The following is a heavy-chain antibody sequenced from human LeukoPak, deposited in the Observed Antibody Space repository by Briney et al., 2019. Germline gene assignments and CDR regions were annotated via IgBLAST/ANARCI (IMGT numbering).Heavy chain of an antibody. CDR1: GYTFTGYY. J-gene: IGHJ6*03. Sequence: ASVKVSCKASGYTFTGYYMHWVRQAPGQGLEWMGWINPNSGGTNYAQKFQGRVTMTRDTSISTAYMELSRLRSDDTAVYYCARVRGGGPYHYYYMDVWGKGTTVTISS. CDR3: ARVRGGGPYHYYYMDV. D-gene: IGHD3-16*01. V-gene: IGHV1-2*02. CDR2: INPNSGGT.